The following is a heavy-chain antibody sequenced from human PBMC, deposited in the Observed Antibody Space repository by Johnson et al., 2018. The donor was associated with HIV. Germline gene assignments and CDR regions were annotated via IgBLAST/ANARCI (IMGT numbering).Heavy chain of an antibody. J-gene: IGHJ3*02. V-gene: IGHV3-30-3*01. CDR3: ARAAAAPNDAFDI. Sequence: QVQLVESGGGVVQPGRSLRLSCAASGFTFSSYAMHWVRQPPGKGLEWVAVISYGGNKQYYVDSVEGRFTISRDNSKNTLYLQMNSLRAEYTAVYYCARAAAAPNDAFDIWGQGTMVTVSS. CDR1: GFTFSSYA. CDR2: ISYGGNKQ. D-gene: IGHD6-13*01.